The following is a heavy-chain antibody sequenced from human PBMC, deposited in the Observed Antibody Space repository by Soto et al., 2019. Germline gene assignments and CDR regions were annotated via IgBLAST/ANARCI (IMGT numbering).Heavy chain of an antibody. CDR1: GFTFSDYY. D-gene: IGHD3-3*01. V-gene: IGHV3-11*01. J-gene: IGHJ4*02. CDR2: ISISGGTI. CDR3: ARERARVFDS. Sequence: GGSLRLSCAASGFTFSDYYMSWIRQAPGKGLEWLSYISISGGTIYYADSVKGRFSISRDNAKNSLYLQLSSLRAEDTAVYFCARERARVFDSWGQGTLVTVSS.